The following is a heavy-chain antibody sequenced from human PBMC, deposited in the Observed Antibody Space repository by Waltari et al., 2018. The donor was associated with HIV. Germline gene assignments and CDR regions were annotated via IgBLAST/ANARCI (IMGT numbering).Heavy chain of an antibody. D-gene: IGHD3-10*01. CDR3: ARVSYYGSGSYSPFDY. CDR2: IYYSGST. Sequence: QVQLQESGPGLVKPSETLSLTCTVSGGSISSYYWSWIRQPPGKGLEWIGYIYYSGSTNYNPSLKSRVTISVDTSKNQFSLKLSSVTAADTAVYYCARVSYYGSGSYSPFDYWGQGTLVTVSS. V-gene: IGHV4-59*01. J-gene: IGHJ4*02. CDR1: GGSISSYY.